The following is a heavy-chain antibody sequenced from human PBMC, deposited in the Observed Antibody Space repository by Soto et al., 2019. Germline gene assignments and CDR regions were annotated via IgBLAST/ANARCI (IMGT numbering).Heavy chain of an antibody. Sequence: GGSLRLSCAASGFTFSNAWMSWVRQAPGKGLEWVGRIKSKTDGGTTDYAAPVKGRFTISRDDSKNTLYLQMNSLKTEDTAVYYCTTDETYCSGGSCSGYFDYWGQGTLVTVSS. CDR2: IKSKTDGGTT. D-gene: IGHD2-15*01. V-gene: IGHV3-15*01. J-gene: IGHJ4*02. CDR1: GFTFSNAW. CDR3: TTDETYCSGGSCSGYFDY.